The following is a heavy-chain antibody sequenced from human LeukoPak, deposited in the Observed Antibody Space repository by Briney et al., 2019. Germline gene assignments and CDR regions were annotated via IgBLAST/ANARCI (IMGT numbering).Heavy chain of an antibody. CDR1: GGSFSGYY. CDR3: ARDHIGLIPDY. D-gene: IGHD3-10*01. V-gene: IGHV4-4*07. J-gene: IGHJ4*02. CDR2: IHITEST. Sequence: PSETLSLTCAVYGGSFSGYYWSWIRQPPGKGLEWIGRIHITESTNYNPSLKSRVTLSQDTSKSQISLRLRSVTAADTAVYYCARDHIGLIPDYWGQGILVSVSS.